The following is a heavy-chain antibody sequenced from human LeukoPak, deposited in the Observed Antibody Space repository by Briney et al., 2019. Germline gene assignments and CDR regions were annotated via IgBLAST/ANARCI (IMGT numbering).Heavy chain of an antibody. Sequence: HPGGSLRLSCAASGFTVSSNYMSWVRQAPGKGLEWVSVIYSGGSTYYADSAKGRFTISRDNSKNTLYLQMNSLRAEDTAVYYCARVTVKYFDYWGQGTLVTVSS. CDR3: ARVTVKYFDY. CDR2: IYSGGST. J-gene: IGHJ4*02. CDR1: GFTVSSNY. V-gene: IGHV3-66*01.